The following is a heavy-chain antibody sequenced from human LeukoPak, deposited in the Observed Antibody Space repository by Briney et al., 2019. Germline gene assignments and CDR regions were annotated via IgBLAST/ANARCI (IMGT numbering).Heavy chain of an antibody. CDR2: ISSNGGST. J-gene: IGHJ4*02. V-gene: IGHV3-64*01. D-gene: IGHD2-2*01. CDR1: GFTFSSYA. Sequence: QPGGSLRLSCAASGFTFSSYAMHWVRQAPGKGLEYVSAISSNGGSTYYANSVKGRFTISRDNSKNTLYLQMGSLRAEDMAVYYCARAGCSSTSCYAVDYWGQGTLVTVSS. CDR3: ARAGCSSTSCYAVDY.